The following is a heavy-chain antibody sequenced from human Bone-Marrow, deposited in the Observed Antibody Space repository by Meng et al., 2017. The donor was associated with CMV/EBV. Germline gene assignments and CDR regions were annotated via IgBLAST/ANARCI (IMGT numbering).Heavy chain of an antibody. V-gene: IGHV1-8*01. J-gene: IGHJ4*02. CDR2: MNPNSGNT. D-gene: IGHD6-6*01. CDR3: ARGPLQLDVIFDY. CDR1: EYTFTSYD. Sequence: ASVKVSCKASEYTFTSYDINWVRQATGQGLEWMGWMNPNSGNTGYAQKFQGRVTMTRNTSISTAYMELSSLRSEDTAVYYCARGPLQLDVIFDYWGQGTLVTVPS.